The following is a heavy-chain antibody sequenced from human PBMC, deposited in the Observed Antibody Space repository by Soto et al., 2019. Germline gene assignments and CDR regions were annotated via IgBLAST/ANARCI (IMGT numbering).Heavy chain of an antibody. CDR2: IRSKAYGGTT. CDR1: GFTFGDYA. J-gene: IGHJ5*02. Sequence: GGSLRLSCTASGFTFGDYAMSWFRQAPGKGLEWVGFIRSKAYGGTTEYAASVKGRFTISRDDSKSIAYLQMNSLKTEDTAVYYCTRIHNYQLRNNPWFDPWGQGTLVTVSS. CDR3: TRIHNYQLRNNPWFDP. D-gene: IGHD2-2*01. V-gene: IGHV3-49*03.